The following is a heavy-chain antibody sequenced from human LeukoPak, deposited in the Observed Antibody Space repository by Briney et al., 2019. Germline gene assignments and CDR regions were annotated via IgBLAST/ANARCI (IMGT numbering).Heavy chain of an antibody. CDR2: IYYSGST. V-gene: IGHV4-59*01. J-gene: IGHJ4*02. CDR1: GGSISSYY. Sequence: SETLSLTCTVSGGSISSYYWSWIRQPPGKGLEWIGYIYYSGSTNYNPSLKSRVTISVDTSKNQFSLKLSSVTAADTAVYYCARARRDYGDYGSLDYWGQGTLVTVSS. CDR3: ARARRDYGDYGSLDY. D-gene: IGHD4-17*01.